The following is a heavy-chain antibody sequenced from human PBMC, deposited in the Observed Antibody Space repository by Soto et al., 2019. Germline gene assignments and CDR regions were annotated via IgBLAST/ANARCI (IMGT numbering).Heavy chain of an antibody. CDR1: GFTFSSYS. D-gene: IGHD6-19*01. J-gene: IGHJ4*02. CDR3: ATVAGTAPFDY. V-gene: IGHV3-21*01. CDR2: ISSSSSYI. Sequence: GGSLRLSCAASGFTFSSYSMNWVRQAPGKGLEWVSSISSSSSYIYYADSVKGRFTISRDNAKDSLYLQMNSLRAEDTAVYYCATVAGTAPFDYWGQGTLVTVSS.